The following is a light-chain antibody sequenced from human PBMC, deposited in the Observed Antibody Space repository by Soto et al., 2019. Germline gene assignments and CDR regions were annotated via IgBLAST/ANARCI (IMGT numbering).Light chain of an antibody. V-gene: IGKV3-20*01. CDR2: DAS. CDR3: QQFSSYPLT. CDR1: QSVSSSY. J-gene: IGKJ4*01. Sequence: ETTLTQSPDTLSLSPGEGAPLSCRASQSVSSSYLAWYQQKPGQAPRLLIYDASSRATGIPDRFSGGGSGTDCTLTISRLEPEDFAVYYCQQFSSYPLTLGGGTKVDIK.